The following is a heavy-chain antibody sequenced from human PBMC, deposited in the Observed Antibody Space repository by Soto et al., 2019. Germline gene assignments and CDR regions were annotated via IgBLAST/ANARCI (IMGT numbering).Heavy chain of an antibody. J-gene: IGHJ3*02. CDR3: ARDSSPSYSSRWYDAFDI. CDR2: IKQDESKR. Sequence: EVQLVESGGGLVQPGGSLRLSCAASGFTFSSYWMTWVRQAPGKGLEWVANIKQDESKRYYVDSVEGRFTISRDNAKNSLFPQMNSLRAEDTAVYYCARDSSPSYSSRWYDAFDIWGQGTMVTVSS. D-gene: IGHD6-13*01. V-gene: IGHV3-7*05. CDR1: GFTFSSYW.